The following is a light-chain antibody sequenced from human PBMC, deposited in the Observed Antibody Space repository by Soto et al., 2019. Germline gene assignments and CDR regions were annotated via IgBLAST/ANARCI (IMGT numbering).Light chain of an antibody. V-gene: IGLV2-8*01. J-gene: IGLJ2*01. CDR3: SSYAGSHPVV. CDR2: EVS. CDR1: SSDVGGYNY. Sequence: QSVLTQPPSASGSPGQSVTISCTGTSSDVGGYNYVSWYQQHPGKAPKLMIYEVSKRPSGVPDRFSGSKSGNTASLTVSGLQAEDEADYYCSSYAGSHPVVFGGGTKLTV.